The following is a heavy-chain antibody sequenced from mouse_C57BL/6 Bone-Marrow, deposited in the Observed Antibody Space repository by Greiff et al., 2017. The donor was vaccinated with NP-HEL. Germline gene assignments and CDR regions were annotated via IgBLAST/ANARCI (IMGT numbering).Heavy chain of an antibody. Sequence: QVHVKQSGAELVKPGASVKLSCKASGYTFTSYWMHWVKQRPGRGLEWIGRIDPNSGGTKYNEKFKSKATLTVDKPSSTAYMQLSSLTSEDSAVYYCARRGDYDSYYYAMDYWGQGTSVTVSS. CDR2: IDPNSGGT. J-gene: IGHJ4*01. CDR3: ARRGDYDSYYYAMDY. CDR1: GYTFTSYW. V-gene: IGHV1-72*01. D-gene: IGHD2-4*01.